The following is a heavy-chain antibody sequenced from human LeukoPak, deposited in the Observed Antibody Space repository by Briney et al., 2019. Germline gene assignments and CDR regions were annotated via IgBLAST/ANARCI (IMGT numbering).Heavy chain of an antibody. CDR3: VRYTYTFYLDY. V-gene: IGHV6-1*01. CDR1: GDSVTSTSAA. CDR2: TYLRSQWYS. Sequence: SQTLALTCAISGDSVTSTSAAWDWISQPPSRDLEWVGRTYLRSQWYSDYAGSVRGRISSNADTSKNQFSLQLNSVTPEDTAICFCVRYTYTFYLDYWGQGTVVTVSS. J-gene: IGHJ4*02. D-gene: IGHD2/OR15-2a*01.